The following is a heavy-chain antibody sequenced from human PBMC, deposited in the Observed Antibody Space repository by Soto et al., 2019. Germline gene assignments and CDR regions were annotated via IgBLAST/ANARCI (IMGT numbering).Heavy chain of an antibody. D-gene: IGHD2-15*01. CDR2: IKSDGSST. V-gene: IGHV3-74*01. Sequence: EVQLVESGGGLVQPGGSLRLSCAASGFTFSSYWMHWVRQAPGKGLVWVSRIKSDGSSTNYADSVKGRFTISRDNAKNTLYLQMNSRGAEDTAVYYCARGWLRAYYMDVWGKGTTVTVSS. CDR1: GFTFSSYW. CDR3: ARGWLRAYYMDV. J-gene: IGHJ6*03.